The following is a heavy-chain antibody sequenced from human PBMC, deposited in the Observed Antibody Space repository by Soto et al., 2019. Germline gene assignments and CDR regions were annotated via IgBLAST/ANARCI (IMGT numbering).Heavy chain of an antibody. CDR3: AKDSIAAAGQLYYYHGMDV. V-gene: IGHV3-30*18. Sequence: QVQLVESGGGVVQPGRSLRLSCAASGFTFSSYGMHWVRQAPGKGLEWVAVISYDGSNKYYADSVKGRFTISRDNSKNMLYLQMKRLGAEDTAVYYCAKDSIAAAGQLYYYHGMDVWGQGTTVTVSS. J-gene: IGHJ6*02. CDR1: GFTFSSYG. CDR2: ISYDGSNK. D-gene: IGHD6-13*01.